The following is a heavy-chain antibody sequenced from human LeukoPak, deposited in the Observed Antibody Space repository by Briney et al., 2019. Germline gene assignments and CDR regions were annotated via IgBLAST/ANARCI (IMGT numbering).Heavy chain of an antibody. CDR2: FYYSGGT. Sequence: ASETLSLTCTVSGGSISSYYWSWIRQPPGKGLEWIGYFYYSGGTNYNPSLKSRVTISVDTSKNQFSLKLSSVTAADTAVYYCARYDSSGYSAFDIWGQGTMVTVSS. CDR1: GGSISSYY. V-gene: IGHV4-59*01. CDR3: ARYDSSGYSAFDI. J-gene: IGHJ3*02. D-gene: IGHD3-22*01.